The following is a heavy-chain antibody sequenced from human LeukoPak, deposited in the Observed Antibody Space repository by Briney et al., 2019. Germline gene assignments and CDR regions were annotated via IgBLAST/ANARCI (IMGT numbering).Heavy chain of an antibody. CDR1: GGSISSSDSY. J-gene: IGHJ6*03. D-gene: IGHD1-1*01. Sequence: SETLSLTCTVSGGSISSSDSYWGWIRQPPGKGLEWIVTMYFSRSTYYNPSLKSRLSISIDTSKNQFSLNLSSVTAADTAVYYCARFAGTYYYYYYMDVWGKGTTVTVSS. CDR2: MYFSRST. V-gene: IGHV4-39*07. CDR3: ARFAGTYYYYYYMDV.